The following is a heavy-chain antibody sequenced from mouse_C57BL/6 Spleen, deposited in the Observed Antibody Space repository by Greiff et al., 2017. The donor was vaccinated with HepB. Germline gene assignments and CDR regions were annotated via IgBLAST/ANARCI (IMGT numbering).Heavy chain of an antibody. J-gene: IGHJ4*01. CDR3: TRRLYDYDVGYYAMDY. CDR2: IDPETGGT. CDR1: GYTFTDYE. V-gene: IGHV1-15*01. Sequence: QVQLKESGAELVRPGASVTLSCKASGYTFTDYEMHWVKQTPVHGLEWIGAIDPETGGTAYNQKFKGKAILTADKSSSTAYMELRSLTSEDSAVYYCTRRLYDYDVGYYAMDYWGQGTSVTVSS. D-gene: IGHD2-4*01.